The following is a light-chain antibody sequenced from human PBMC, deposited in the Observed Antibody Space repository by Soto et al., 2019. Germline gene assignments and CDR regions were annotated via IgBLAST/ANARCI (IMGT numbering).Light chain of an antibody. CDR3: QQYGSSGT. J-gene: IGKJ1*01. V-gene: IGKV3-20*01. Sequence: EIVMTQSPATLSVSPGERPTLSCRASQSVSSNLAWYQQQPGQAPRLLIYDASNRATGLPDSFSGSASATDFTLTISRLPPEDFAVYYCQQYGSSGTFGQGTKVDI. CDR2: DAS. CDR1: QSVSSN.